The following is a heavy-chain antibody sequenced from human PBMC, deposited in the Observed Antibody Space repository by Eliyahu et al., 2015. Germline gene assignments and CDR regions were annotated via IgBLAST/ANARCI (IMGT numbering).Heavy chain of an antibody. CDR3: ARLRGASLTGWYFDL. Sequence: EVQLVQSGAEVKKPGESLKXSCEGSGYSFSGYWIGWVRQLPGKGLEGMGIIYPGDSDTRYSPSFQGQVTISADKSISTAYLQWSSLKASDTAMYYCARLRGASLTGWYFDLWGRGTLVTVSS. CDR1: GYSFSGYW. V-gene: IGHV5-51*01. D-gene: IGHD2-15*01. J-gene: IGHJ2*01. CDR2: IYPGDSDT.